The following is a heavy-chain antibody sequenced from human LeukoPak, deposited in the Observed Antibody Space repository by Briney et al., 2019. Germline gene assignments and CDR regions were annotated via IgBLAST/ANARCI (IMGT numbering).Heavy chain of an antibody. CDR1: GGSISSDGYY. Sequence: SETLSLTCTVSGGSISSDGYYWGWIRQPPGKGLEWIGSIHYSGNTYYNPSLKSRVTISVDTSKNQFSLKLNSVTAADTAVYYCAREGGFYYGSGSYPHFDYWGQGSLVTVSS. V-gene: IGHV4-39*07. CDR3: AREGGFYYGSGSYPHFDY. CDR2: IHYSGNT. J-gene: IGHJ4*02. D-gene: IGHD3-10*01.